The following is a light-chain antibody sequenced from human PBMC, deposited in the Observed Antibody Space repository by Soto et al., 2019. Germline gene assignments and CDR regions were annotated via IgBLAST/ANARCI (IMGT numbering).Light chain of an antibody. CDR1: QSISSW. CDR3: QQYNSYPWT. V-gene: IGKV1-5*01. J-gene: IGKJ1*01. CDR2: DAS. Sequence: DIQMSQSPSTLSASVGDRVTITCRASQSISSWLAWYQQKPGKAPKLLIYDASSLESGVPSRFSGSGSGTEFTLTISSLQPDDFATYHCQQYNSYPWTVGQGTKVDSK.